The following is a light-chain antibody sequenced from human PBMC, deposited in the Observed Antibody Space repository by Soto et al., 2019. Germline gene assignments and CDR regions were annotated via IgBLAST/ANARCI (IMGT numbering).Light chain of an antibody. CDR3: QQYDNLLLLT. CDR1: QDISNY. Sequence: DIQMTQSPSSLSASVGDRVTITCQASQDISNYLNWYQQKPGKASKLLIYDASNLETGVPSRFSGSGSGTDFTFTISSLQPEDIATYYCQQYDNLLLLTFGGGTKVEIK. J-gene: IGKJ4*01. CDR2: DAS. V-gene: IGKV1-33*01.